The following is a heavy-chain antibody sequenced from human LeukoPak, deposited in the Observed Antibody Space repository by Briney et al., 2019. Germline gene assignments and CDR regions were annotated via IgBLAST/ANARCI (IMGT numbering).Heavy chain of an antibody. D-gene: IGHD1-26*01. V-gene: IGHV3-30*18. CDR2: ISYDGSNK. J-gene: IGHJ4*02. Sequence: GGSLRLSCVASGFTFKNYAMSWVRQAPGKGLEWVAVISYDGSNKYYADSVKGRFTISRDNSKDTLYLQMNSLRAEDTAVYYCAKGGIAQDSDYWGQGTLVTVSS. CDR1: GFTFKNYA. CDR3: AKGGIAQDSDY.